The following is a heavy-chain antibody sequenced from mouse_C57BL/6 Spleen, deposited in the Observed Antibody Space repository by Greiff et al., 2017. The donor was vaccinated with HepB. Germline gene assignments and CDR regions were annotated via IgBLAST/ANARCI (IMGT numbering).Heavy chain of an antibody. Sequence: QVHVKQPGAELVRPGSSVKLSCKASGYTFTSYWMDWVKQRPGQGLEWIGNIYPSDSETHYNQKFKDKATLTVDKSSSTAYMQLSSLTSEDSAVYYCARDHYYGSSYGYWGQGTTLTVSS. CDR2: IYPSDSET. J-gene: IGHJ2*01. CDR1: GYTFTSYW. D-gene: IGHD1-1*01. CDR3: ARDHYYGSSYGY. V-gene: IGHV1-61*01.